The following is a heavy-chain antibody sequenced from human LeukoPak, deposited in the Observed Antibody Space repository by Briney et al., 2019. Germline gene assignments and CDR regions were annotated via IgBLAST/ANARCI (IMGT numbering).Heavy chain of an antibody. Sequence: SETLSLTCTVSGYSISSGYYWGWIRQPPGKGLEWIASIYHSGSTYYNSSLKGRLTISVDTSKNQFSLKLTSVTAADTAVYYCARDRQWLGGDYYYYYYMDVWGKGTTVTVSS. CDR1: GYSISSGYY. CDR2: IYHSGST. D-gene: IGHD6-19*01. CDR3: ARDRQWLGGDYYYYYYMDV. V-gene: IGHV4-38-2*02. J-gene: IGHJ6*03.